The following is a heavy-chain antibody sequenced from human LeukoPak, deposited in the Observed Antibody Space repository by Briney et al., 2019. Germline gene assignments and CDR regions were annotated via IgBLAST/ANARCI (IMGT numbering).Heavy chain of an antibody. CDR2: INHSGGT. J-gene: IGHJ4*02. CDR1: GGSFSGYY. D-gene: IGHD6-13*01. V-gene: IGHV4-34*01. Sequence: PSETLSLTCAVYGGSFSGYYWSWIRQPPGKGLEWIGEINHSGGTNYNPSLKSRVTISVDTSKNQFSLKLSSVTAADTAVYYCAKGGGGVAAAGIDYWGQGTLVTVSS. CDR3: AKGGGGVAAAGIDY.